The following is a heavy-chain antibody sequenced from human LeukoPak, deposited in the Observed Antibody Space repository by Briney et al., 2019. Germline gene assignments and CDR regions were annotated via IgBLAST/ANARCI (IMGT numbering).Heavy chain of an antibody. Sequence: GGSLRLSCAASGFTFSGSAMHWVRQASGKGLEWVGRIRSKANSYATAYAASVKGRFTISRDDSKNTAYLQMNSLKTEDTAVYYCTSHYYDSSGYSDYWGQGTLVTVSS. J-gene: IGHJ4*02. V-gene: IGHV3-73*01. D-gene: IGHD3-22*01. CDR3: TSHYYDSSGYSDY. CDR2: IRSKANSYAT. CDR1: GFTFSGSA.